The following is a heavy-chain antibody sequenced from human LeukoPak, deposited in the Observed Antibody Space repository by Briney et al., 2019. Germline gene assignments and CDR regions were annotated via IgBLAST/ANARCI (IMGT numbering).Heavy chain of an antibody. J-gene: IGHJ3*02. CDR3: ARDRNSGSHYAFDI. D-gene: IGHD1-26*01. V-gene: IGHV4-59*12. CDR1: GGSISSYY. Sequence: SETLSLTCTVSGGSISSYYWSWIRQPPGKGLEWIGYIYYSGSTNYNPSLKSRVTISVDTSKNQFSLKLSSVTAADTAVYYCARDRNSGSHYAFDIWGQGTMVTVSS. CDR2: IYYSGST.